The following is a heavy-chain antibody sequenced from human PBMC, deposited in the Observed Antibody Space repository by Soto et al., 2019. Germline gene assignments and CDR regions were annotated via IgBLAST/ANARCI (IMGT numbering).Heavy chain of an antibody. Sequence: ASVKVCCKTSGYTFTSNGISWVRQAPGQGLEWMGWITTDKGKTTYAQKFQGRVTMTTDASTSTAYMDLRSLRSDDTAVYYCARDGGKFDYWGQGTLVTVSS. V-gene: IGHV1-18*01. J-gene: IGHJ4*02. CDR3: ARDGGKFDY. CDR1: GYTFTSNG. D-gene: IGHD3-16*01. CDR2: ITTDKGKT.